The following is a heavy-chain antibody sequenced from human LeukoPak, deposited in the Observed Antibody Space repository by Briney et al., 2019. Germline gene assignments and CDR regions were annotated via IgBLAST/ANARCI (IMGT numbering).Heavy chain of an antibody. CDR1: GYTFTSYD. Sequence: ASVKVSCKASGYTFTSYDINWVRQATGQGLEWKGWMNPNSGNTGYAQKFQGRVTITRYTSISTAYMELSSLRSEDTAVYYCARLNKLLYRVRYFDYWGQGTLVTVSS. CDR2: MNPNSGNT. D-gene: IGHD2-2*02. V-gene: IGHV1-8*03. CDR3: ARLNKLLYRVRYFDY. J-gene: IGHJ4*02.